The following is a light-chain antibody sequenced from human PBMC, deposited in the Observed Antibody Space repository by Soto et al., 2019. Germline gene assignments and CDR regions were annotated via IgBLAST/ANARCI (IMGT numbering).Light chain of an antibody. V-gene: IGKV3-15*01. Sequence: EIVMTQSPATLSVYPGERATLSCRASQSVSSNLAWYQQKPGQAPRLLIYGASARPTGIPARFSGSGSGTEFTRTISSLQSEDFAVYYCQQYNDWTRTFGQGTKVEFK. CDR3: QQYNDWTRT. J-gene: IGKJ1*01. CDR1: QSVSSN. CDR2: GAS.